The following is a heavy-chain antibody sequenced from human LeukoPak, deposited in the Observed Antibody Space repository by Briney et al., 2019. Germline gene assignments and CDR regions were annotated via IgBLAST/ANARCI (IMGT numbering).Heavy chain of an antibody. CDR3: ARDMITFGGVIVEKDY. V-gene: IGHV3-7*01. CDR2: IKQDGSEK. J-gene: IGHJ4*02. CDR1: GFTFSSYW. Sequence: GGSLRLSCAASGFTFSSYWMSWVRQAPGKGLEWVANIKQDGSEKYYVDSVKGRFTISRYNAKNSLYLQMNSLRAEDTAVYYCARDMITFGGVIVEKDYWGQGTLVTVSS. D-gene: IGHD3-16*02.